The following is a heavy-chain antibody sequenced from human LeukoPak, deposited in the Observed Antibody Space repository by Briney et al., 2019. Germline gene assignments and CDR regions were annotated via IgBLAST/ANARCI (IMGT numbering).Heavy chain of an antibody. D-gene: IGHD1-26*01. V-gene: IGHV3-23*01. J-gene: IGHJ6*03. CDR2: ISGSGGST. CDR1: GFTFSSYA. Sequence: DPGGSLRLSCAASGFTFSSYAMSWVRQAPGKGLEWVSAISGSGGSTYYAASVKGRFTISRDNSENTLYLQMNSLRAEDTAVYYCAKLWDYYYYMDVWGKGTTVTVSS. CDR3: AKLWDYYYYMDV.